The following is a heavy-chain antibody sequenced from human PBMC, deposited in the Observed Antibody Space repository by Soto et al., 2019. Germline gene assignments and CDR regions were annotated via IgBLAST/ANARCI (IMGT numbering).Heavy chain of an antibody. J-gene: IGHJ5*02. CDR2: TYYRSKWYN. Sequence: SQTLSLTFAISGDSVSSNSSAWNCIRQSPSRGLEWLGRTYYRSKWYNDYAVSVKSRITINPDTSKNQFSLQLNSVTPEDTAVYYCALSLAAAGTGWFDPWGQGTLVTVSS. V-gene: IGHV6-1*01. CDR3: ALSLAAAGTGWFDP. D-gene: IGHD6-13*01. CDR1: GDSVSSNSSA.